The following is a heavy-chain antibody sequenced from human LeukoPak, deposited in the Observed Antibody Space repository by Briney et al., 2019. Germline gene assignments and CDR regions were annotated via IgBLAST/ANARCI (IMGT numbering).Heavy chain of an antibody. Sequence: GASVKVSCKASGYTFTDYYMHWVRQAPGQGLEWMGWMNPNSGNTGYAQKFQGRVTMTRNTSISTAYMELSSLRSEDTAVYYCARGGLRFSRGPRTNDYYYYGMDVWGQGTTVTVSS. CDR1: GYTFTDYY. D-gene: IGHD5-12*01. CDR2: MNPNSGNT. J-gene: IGHJ6*02. V-gene: IGHV1-8*02. CDR3: ARGGLRFSRGPRTNDYYYYGMDV.